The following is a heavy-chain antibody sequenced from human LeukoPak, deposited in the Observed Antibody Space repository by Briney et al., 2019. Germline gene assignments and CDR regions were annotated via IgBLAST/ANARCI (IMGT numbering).Heavy chain of an antibody. Sequence: PSETLSLTCAVYGGSFSGYYWSWIRQPPGKGLEWIGEINHGGSTNYNPSLKSRVTISVDTSKNQFSLKLSSVTAADTAVYYCARVRWFGIFDYWGQGTLVTVSS. CDR1: GGSFSGYY. V-gene: IGHV4-34*01. CDR3: ARVRWFGIFDY. D-gene: IGHD3-10*01. CDR2: INHGGST. J-gene: IGHJ4*02.